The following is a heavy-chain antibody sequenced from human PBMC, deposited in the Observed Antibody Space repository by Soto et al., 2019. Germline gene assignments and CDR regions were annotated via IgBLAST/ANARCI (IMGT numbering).Heavy chain of an antibody. CDR1: GGSISSYY. CDR2: IYYSGST. CDR3: ARFIGSSGWYGIAHNWFDP. D-gene: IGHD6-19*01. Sequence: SETLSLTCTVSGGSISSYYWSWIRQPPGKGLEWIGYIYYSGSTNYNPSLKSRVTISVDTSKNQFSLKLSSVTAADTAVYYCARFIGSSGWYGIAHNWFDPWGQGTLVTVSS. J-gene: IGHJ5*02. V-gene: IGHV4-59*01.